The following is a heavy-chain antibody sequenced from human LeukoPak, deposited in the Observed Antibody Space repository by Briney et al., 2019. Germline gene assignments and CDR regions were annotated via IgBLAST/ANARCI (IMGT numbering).Heavy chain of an antibody. V-gene: IGHV3-9*01. CDR3: AKEEAAAGTGGYYFDY. D-gene: IGHD6-13*01. CDR1: GFTFDDYA. CDR2: ISWNSGSI. J-gene: IGHJ4*02. Sequence: GGSLRLSCAASGFTFDDYAMHWVRQAPGKGLEWVSGISWNSGSIGYADSVKGRFTISRDNAKNSLYLQMNSLRAEDTALYYCAKEEAAAGTGGYYFDYWGQGTLVTVSS.